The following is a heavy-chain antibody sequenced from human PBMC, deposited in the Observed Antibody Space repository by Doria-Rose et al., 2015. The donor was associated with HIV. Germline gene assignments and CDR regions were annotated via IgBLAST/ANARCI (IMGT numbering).Heavy chain of an antibody. D-gene: IGHD3-3*01. CDR2: IKQDGSEK. CDR3: ARDAGDYNFWSGYYSRYWYFDL. Sequence: VQLVQSGGGLVQPGGSLRLSCAASGFTFSSYWMSWVRQAPGKGLEWVANIKQDGSEKYYVDSVKGRFTISRDNAKNSLYLQMNSLRAEDTAVYYCARDAGDYNFWSGYYSRYWYFDLWGRGTLVTASS. CDR1: GFTFSSYW. J-gene: IGHJ2*01. V-gene: IGHV3-7*01.